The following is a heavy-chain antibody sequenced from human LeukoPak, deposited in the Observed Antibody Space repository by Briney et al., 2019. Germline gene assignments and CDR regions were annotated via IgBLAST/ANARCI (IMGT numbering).Heavy chain of an antibody. J-gene: IGHJ4*02. CDR1: DGSISSYY. CDR2: IYYSGST. D-gene: IGHD1-7*01. CDR3: AREGGTKYYFDY. V-gene: IGHV4-59*01. Sequence: PSETLSLTCTVSDGSISSYYWSWIRQPPGKGLEWIGYIYYSGSTDYNPSLKSRVTISVDTSKNQFSLKLSSVTAADTAVYYCAREGGTKYYFDYWGQGTLVTVSS.